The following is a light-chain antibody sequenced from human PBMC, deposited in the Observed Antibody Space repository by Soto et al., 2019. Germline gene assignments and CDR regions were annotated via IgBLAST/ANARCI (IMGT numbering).Light chain of an antibody. J-gene: IGKJ1*01. CDR1: QSISSW. CDR2: KAS. V-gene: IGKV1-5*03. Sequence: DIQMTQSPSTLSASVGDRVTITCRASQSISSWLAWYQQKPGKAPKLLIYKASSLESGVPSRFSGSGSGTEFTLTISRLQPDDFATYYCQQYNSYRPFGQGISVDIX. CDR3: QQYNSYRP.